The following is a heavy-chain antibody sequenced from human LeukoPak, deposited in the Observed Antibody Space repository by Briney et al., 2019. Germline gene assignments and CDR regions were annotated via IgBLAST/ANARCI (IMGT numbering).Heavy chain of an antibody. V-gene: IGHV4-39*07. Sequence: SETLSLTCTVSGGSISSNNYYWGWIRQPQGKGLEWIGNIYYSGSTYYNPSLKSRVTISVDTSKNQFSLKLSSVTAADTAVFYCARRQWLVSDFDYWGQGTLVTVSS. CDR1: GGSISSNNYY. D-gene: IGHD6-19*01. CDR3: ARRQWLVSDFDY. J-gene: IGHJ4*02. CDR2: IYYSGST.